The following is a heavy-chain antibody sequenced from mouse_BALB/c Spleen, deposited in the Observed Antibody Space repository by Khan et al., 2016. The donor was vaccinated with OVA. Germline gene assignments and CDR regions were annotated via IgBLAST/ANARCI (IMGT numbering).Heavy chain of an antibody. D-gene: IGHD2-10*01. V-gene: IGHV2-6-1*01. CDR3: AREPYYHYYIMDY. CDR2: IWSDGTT. CDR1: GFSLANYG. J-gene: IGHJ4*01. Sequence: QVQLKESGPGLVAPSQSVSITCTISGFSLANYGVHWVRQPPGKGLEWLVVIWSDGTTTNNSALKSRLSISRDKSKSQVFLKMNSLQTDDTAMYYCAREPYYHYYIMDYWGQGTSVTVSS.